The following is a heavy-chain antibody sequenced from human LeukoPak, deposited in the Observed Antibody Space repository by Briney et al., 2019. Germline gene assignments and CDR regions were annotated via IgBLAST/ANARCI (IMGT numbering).Heavy chain of an antibody. D-gene: IGHD1-26*01. Sequence: GGSLRLSCSASGFAFGDYAMIWFRQAPGKGLEWVGFIRSKPYGETTEYAASVQGSFTISRDDSKSISYLQMNSLKTEDTAVYYCARDRHGLGFSIYYYGMDVWGQGTTVTVSS. CDR1: GFAFGDYA. V-gene: IGHV3-49*03. J-gene: IGHJ6*02. CDR3: ARDRHGLGFSIYYYGMDV. CDR2: IRSKPYGETT.